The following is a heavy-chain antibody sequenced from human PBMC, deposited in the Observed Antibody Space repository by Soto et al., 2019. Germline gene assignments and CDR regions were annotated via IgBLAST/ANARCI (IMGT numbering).Heavy chain of an antibody. CDR3: ARGLYSSYTPYYYYGMDV. CDR1: GFTFSSYG. D-gene: IGHD4-4*01. Sequence: GGSLRLSCAASGFTFSSYGMHWVRQAPGKGLEWVAVIWYDGSNKYYADSVKGRFTISRDNSKNTLYLQMNSLRAEDTAVYYCARGLYSSYTPYYYYGMDVWGQGTTVTVSS. CDR2: IWYDGSNK. V-gene: IGHV3-33*01. J-gene: IGHJ6*02.